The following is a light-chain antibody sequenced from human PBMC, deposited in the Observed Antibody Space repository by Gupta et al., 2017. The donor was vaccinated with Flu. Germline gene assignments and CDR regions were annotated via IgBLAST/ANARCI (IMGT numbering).Light chain of an antibody. V-gene: IGKV1-27*01. J-gene: IGKJ1*01. CDR2: AAS. Sequence: GDRVTITCRASQGISNYLAWYQQKPGKVPKLLIYAASTLQSGVPSRFSGSGSGTDFTLTISSLQPEYVATYYYQKYNSAPWTFGQGTKVEIK. CDR3: QKYNSAPWT. CDR1: QGISNY.